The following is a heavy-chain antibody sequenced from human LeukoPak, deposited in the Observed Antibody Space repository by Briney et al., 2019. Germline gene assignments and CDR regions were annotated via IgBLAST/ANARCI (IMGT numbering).Heavy chain of an antibody. CDR2: INHSGST. CDR3: ARGRYCSSTSCFSTYRNWFDP. D-gene: IGHD2-2*01. J-gene: IGHJ5*02. V-gene: IGHV4-34*01. Sequence: PSETLSLTCAVYGGSFSGYCWSWIRQPPGKGLEWIGEINHSGSTNYNPSLKSRVTISVDTSKNQFSLKLSSVTAADTAVYYCARGRYCSSTSCFSTYRNWFDPWGQGTLVTVSS. CDR1: GGSFSGYC.